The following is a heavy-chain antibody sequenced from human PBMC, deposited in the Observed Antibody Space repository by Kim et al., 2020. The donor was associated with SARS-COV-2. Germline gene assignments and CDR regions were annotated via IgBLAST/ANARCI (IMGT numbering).Heavy chain of an antibody. CDR1: GFTFSSYE. CDR2: ISSSGSTI. Sequence: GGSLRLSCAASGFTFSSYEMNWVRQAPGKGLEWVSYISSSGSTIYYADSVKGRFTISRDNAKNSLYLQMNSLRAEDTAVYYCARDLLASVTTLVFHYYGMDVWGQGTTVTVSS. V-gene: IGHV3-48*03. D-gene: IGHD4-4*01. CDR3: ARDLLASVTTLVFHYYGMDV. J-gene: IGHJ6*02.